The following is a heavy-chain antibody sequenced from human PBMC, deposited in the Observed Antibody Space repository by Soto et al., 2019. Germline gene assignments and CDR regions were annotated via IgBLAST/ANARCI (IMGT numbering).Heavy chain of an antibody. CDR3: ARATDFWSGYYTGWFDP. CDR1: GGSISSYY. V-gene: IGHV4-59*01. J-gene: IGHJ5*02. D-gene: IGHD3-3*01. Sequence: SETLSLTCTVSGGSISSYYWSWIRQPPGKGLEWIGYIYYSGSTNYNPSLKSRVTISVDTSKNQFSLKLSSVTAADTAVYYCARATDFWSGYYTGWFDPWGQGTLVTVSS. CDR2: IYYSGST.